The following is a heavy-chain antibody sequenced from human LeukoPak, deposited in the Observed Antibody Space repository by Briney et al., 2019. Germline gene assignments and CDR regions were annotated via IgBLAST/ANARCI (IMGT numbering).Heavy chain of an antibody. CDR3: ARNKEGKSLDY. J-gene: IGHJ4*02. CDR2: MNPNSGGT. Sequence: SVKVSCKASGYTFTGYYMHWVRQAPGQGLEWMAWMNPNSGGTSYAQKFQGRVTMTRDTSISTAYMELSRLRFDDTAVYYCARNKEGKSLDYWGQGTLVTVSS. CDR1: GYTFTGYY. V-gene: IGHV1-2*02.